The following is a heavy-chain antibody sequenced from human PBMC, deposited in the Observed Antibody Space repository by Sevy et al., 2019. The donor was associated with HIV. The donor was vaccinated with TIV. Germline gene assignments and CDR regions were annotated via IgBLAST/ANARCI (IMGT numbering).Heavy chain of an antibody. Sequence: GGSLRLSCSASGFTFSEFGMQWVRQAPGKGLEWVAVIWYDGSNQYYADSLKGRFTISRDNSKNMLYLQMNSLRAEDTAVYYCARSLSVVAEETFDYWGQGTLVTVSS. CDR1: GFTFSEFG. V-gene: IGHV3-33*01. CDR2: IWYDGSNQ. J-gene: IGHJ4*02. CDR3: ARSLSVVAEETFDY.